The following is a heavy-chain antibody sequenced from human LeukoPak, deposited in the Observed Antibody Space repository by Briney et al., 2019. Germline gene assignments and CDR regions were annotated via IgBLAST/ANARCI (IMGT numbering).Heavy chain of an antibody. V-gene: IGHV3-21*01. CDR3: VRANGAVAGTFWFDP. CDR2: ISGSSSYI. J-gene: IGHJ5*02. Sequence: GGSLRLSCAASGFTFSSFGMNWVRQAPGKGLEWVSCISGSSSYIYYSDSVKGRFTISRDNAKNSLYLQMNSLRAEDTAVYYCVRANGAVAGTFWFDPWGKGTLVTVSS. CDR1: GFTFSSFG. D-gene: IGHD6-19*01.